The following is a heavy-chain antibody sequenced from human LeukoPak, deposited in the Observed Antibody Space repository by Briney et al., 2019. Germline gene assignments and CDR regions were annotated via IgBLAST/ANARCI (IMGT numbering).Heavy chain of an antibody. CDR3: AKDSPRWFGELVYAFDI. CDR2: ISYDGSNK. V-gene: IGHV3-30*18. D-gene: IGHD3-10*01. CDR1: GFTFSSYG. J-gene: IGHJ3*02. Sequence: PGRSLRLSCAASGFTFSSYGMHWVRQAPGKGLEWVAVISYDGSNKYYADSVKGRFTISRDNSTNTLYLQMNSLRADDTAVYYCAKDSPRWFGELVYAFDIWGQGRMVTVSS.